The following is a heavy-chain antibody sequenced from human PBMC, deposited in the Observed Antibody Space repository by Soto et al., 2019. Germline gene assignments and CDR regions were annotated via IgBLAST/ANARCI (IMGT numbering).Heavy chain of an antibody. Sequence: SETLSLTCAVSGYSIRSGYFWGWIRQPPGKGLEWIGSMYHSGITYYNPSLKSRVTISVDTSKNQFSLKLSSVTAADTAVYYCARVKYSYGTGGLDYWGQGTLVTVSS. D-gene: IGHD5-18*01. J-gene: IGHJ4*02. CDR1: GYSIRSGYF. V-gene: IGHV4-38-2*01. CDR2: MYHSGIT. CDR3: ARVKYSYGTGGLDY.